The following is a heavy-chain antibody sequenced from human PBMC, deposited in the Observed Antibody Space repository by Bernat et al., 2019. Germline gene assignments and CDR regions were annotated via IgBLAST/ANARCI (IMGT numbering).Heavy chain of an antibody. Sequence: QLQLQESGPGLVKPSETLSLTCTVSGGSISSSSYYWGWIRQPPGKGLEWIGSIYYSGSTYYNPSLKSRVTISVDTSKNQFSLKLSSVTAADTAVYYCVRAPATMIVVDNYFDYWGQGTLVTVSS. CDR1: GGSISSSSYY. CDR3: VRAPATMIVVDNYFDY. CDR2: IYYSGST. V-gene: IGHV4-39*01. D-gene: IGHD3-22*01. J-gene: IGHJ4*02.